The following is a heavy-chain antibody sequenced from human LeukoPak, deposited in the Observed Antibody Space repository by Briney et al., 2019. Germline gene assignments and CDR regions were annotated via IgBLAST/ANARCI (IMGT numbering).Heavy chain of an antibody. Sequence: GGSLRLSCAASGFNFITYSMNWVRQAPGKGLEWVSVLYSDGRTYYADSVKGRFTISRDTSKNTLYLQVNSLRAEDTAVYYCARGGGYYPIDYWGQGTLVTVSS. V-gene: IGHV3-53*01. CDR2: LYSDGRT. CDR3: ARGGGYYPIDY. CDR1: GFNFITYS. J-gene: IGHJ4*02. D-gene: IGHD2-15*01.